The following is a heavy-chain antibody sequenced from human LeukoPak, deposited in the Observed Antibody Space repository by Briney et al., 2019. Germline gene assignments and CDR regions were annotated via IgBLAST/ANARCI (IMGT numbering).Heavy chain of an antibody. CDR3: ARSVVPAGAWFDP. CDR2: ISSSSSYI. CDR1: GFTFSSYS. D-gene: IGHD2-2*01. Sequence: GGSLRLSCAASGFTFSSYSMNWVRQAPGKRLEWVSSISSSSSYIYYADSVKGRFTISRDNAKNSLYLQMNSLRADDTAMYFCARSVVPAGAWFDPWGQGTLVIVS. J-gene: IGHJ5*02. V-gene: IGHV3-21*01.